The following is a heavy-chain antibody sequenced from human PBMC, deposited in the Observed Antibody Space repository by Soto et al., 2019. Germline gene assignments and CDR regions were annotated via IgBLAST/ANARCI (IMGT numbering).Heavy chain of an antibody. CDR3: ASMHSYGSALASLYYYHGMDV. CDR2: ISYDGSNK. D-gene: IGHD5-18*01. CDR1: GFTFSSYG. J-gene: IGHJ6*02. V-gene: IGHV3-30*03. Sequence: QVQLVESGGGVVQPGRSLRLSCAASGFTFSSYGMHWVRQAPGKGLEWVAVISYDGSNKYYADSVKGLFTISRDNSKNALYLQMNSLRAEDTAVYYCASMHSYGSALASLYYYHGMDVWGQGTTVTVSS.